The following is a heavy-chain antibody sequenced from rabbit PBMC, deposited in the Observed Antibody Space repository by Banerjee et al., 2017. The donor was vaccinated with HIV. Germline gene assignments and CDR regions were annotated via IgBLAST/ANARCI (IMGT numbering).Heavy chain of an antibody. CDR1: GFSFSNKCV. D-gene: IGHD4-1*01. V-gene: IGHV1S45*01. CDR3: ARDLAGVIGWNFNL. CDR2: IDAGGIGNT. Sequence: QEQLEESGGDLVKPEGSLTLTCTASGFSFSNKCVMCWVRQAPGKGLEWIGTIDAGGIGNTYYASWAKGRFTISRTSSTTVMLQMTSLTAADTATYFCARDLAGVIGWNFNLWGPGTLVTVS. J-gene: IGHJ4*01.